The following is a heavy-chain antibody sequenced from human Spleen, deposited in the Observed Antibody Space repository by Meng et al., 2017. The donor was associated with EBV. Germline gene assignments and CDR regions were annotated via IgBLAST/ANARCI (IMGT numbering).Heavy chain of an antibody. CDR1: GGSFSGYY. V-gene: IGHV4-34*01. D-gene: IGHD2-2*01. CDR2: INHSGST. CDR3: ARGSTSSGMDV. J-gene: IGHJ6*02. Sequence: QGQQQQWGAGLLKPSETLSLPCAVYGGSFSGYYWSWIRQPPGKGLEWIGEINHSGSTNYNPSLKSRVTISVDTSKNQFSLKLSSVTAADTAVYYCARGSTSSGMDVWGQGTMVTVSS.